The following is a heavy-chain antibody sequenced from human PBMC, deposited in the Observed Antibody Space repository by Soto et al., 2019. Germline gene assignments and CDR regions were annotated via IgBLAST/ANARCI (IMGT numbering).Heavy chain of an antibody. CDR1: GFTFGTYA. V-gene: IGHV3-30*12. CDR3: ARAFCTNGVCYYFFDY. J-gene: IGHJ4*01. Sequence: GGSLRLSCAASGFTFGTYAMHWVGQAPGKGLEWGAVIYYDGSNRYYGDAVKGRFTISRDNSKSTLYLQMSSLRAEDTAVYYCARAFCTNGVCYYFFDYWGHGTLVTVSS. D-gene: IGHD2-8*01. CDR2: IYYDGSNR.